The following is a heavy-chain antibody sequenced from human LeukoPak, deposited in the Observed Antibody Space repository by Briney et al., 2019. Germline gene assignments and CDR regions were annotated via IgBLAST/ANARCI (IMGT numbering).Heavy chain of an antibody. Sequence: QTGGSLRLSCAASGFTFNNYGMHWVRQAPGKGLEWVAFIRYDGSDKFYADSVKGRFTISRDNSKNTLYLQMSSLRADDTAVYYCAARPYCTTATCPKINWFDPWGQGTLVTVSS. D-gene: IGHD2-8*01. CDR3: AARPYCTTATCPKINWFDP. CDR1: GFTFNNYG. CDR2: IRYDGSDK. J-gene: IGHJ5*02. V-gene: IGHV3-30*02.